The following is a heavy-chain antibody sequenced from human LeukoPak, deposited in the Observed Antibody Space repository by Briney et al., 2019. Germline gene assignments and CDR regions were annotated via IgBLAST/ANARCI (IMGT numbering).Heavy chain of an antibody. CDR1: GGSISSSSYY. Sequence: SETLSLTCTVSGGSISSSSYYWGWIRQPPGKGLEWIGSIYYTGDTYYNPSLKSRVTISADASKNQFSLKVSSVSAADTAVYYCARHTSGIYRDYENPWGQGTRVTVSS. V-gene: IGHV4-39*01. D-gene: IGHD5-12*01. CDR2: IYYTGDT. J-gene: IGHJ5*02. CDR3: ARHTSGIYRDYENP.